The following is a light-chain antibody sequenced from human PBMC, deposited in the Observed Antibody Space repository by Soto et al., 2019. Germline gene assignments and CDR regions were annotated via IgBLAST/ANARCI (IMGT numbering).Light chain of an antibody. CDR2: AAS. J-gene: IGKJ1*01. Sequence: IQLTQSPSSLSASVGDRVSITCRASQGISSYLAWYQQKPGKAPKLLIYAASTLQSGVPSRFSGSGSGTEFTLTISSLQPDDFATYYCQHYNSYSEAFGQGTKVDNK. CDR3: QHYNSYSEA. CDR1: QGISSY. V-gene: IGKV1-9*01.